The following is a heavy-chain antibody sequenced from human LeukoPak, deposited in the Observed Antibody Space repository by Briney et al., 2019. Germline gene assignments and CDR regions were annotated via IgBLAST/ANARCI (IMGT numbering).Heavy chain of an antibody. CDR3: ARLPTGYPNWFDV. D-gene: IGHD4-17*01. CDR2: IHYSGST. J-gene: IGHJ5*02. V-gene: IGHV4-39*01. Sequence: SETLSLICSVSGDSISSTTSSSNWGWVRQPPGEGLQWIGTIHYSGSTYHNASLQSRISMSMDTSNNQFSLKLTSVTAADTAFYYCARLPTGYPNWFDVWGQGALVTVSS. CDR1: GDSISSTTSSSN.